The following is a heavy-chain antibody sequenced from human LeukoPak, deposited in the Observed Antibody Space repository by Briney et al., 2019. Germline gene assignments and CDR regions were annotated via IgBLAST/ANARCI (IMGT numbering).Heavy chain of an antibody. Sequence: GGSLRLSRAASGFTVSSNYMSWVRQAPGEGLEWVSVIYSGGSTYYADSVKGRFTISRDNSKNTLYLQMNSLRAEDTAVYYCATYDSSGYYLDYWGQGTLVTVSS. D-gene: IGHD3-22*01. CDR2: IYSGGST. CDR3: ATYDSSGYYLDY. CDR1: GFTVSSNY. J-gene: IGHJ4*02. V-gene: IGHV3-53*01.